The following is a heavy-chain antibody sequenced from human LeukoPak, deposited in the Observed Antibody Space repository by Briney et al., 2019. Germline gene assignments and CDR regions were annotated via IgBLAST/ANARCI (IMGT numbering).Heavy chain of an antibody. J-gene: IGHJ5*02. V-gene: IGHV4-34*01. CDR2: INHSGST. CDR3: ARGGVLCVGEYGFGGPLNWFDP. Sequence: PSETLSLTCAVYGGSFSGYYWSWIRQPPGKGLEWIGEINHSGSTNYNPSLKSRVTISVDTSKNQFSLKLSSVTAGDTAVYYCARGGVLCVGEYGFGGPLNWFDPWGQGTLVTVSS. D-gene: IGHD3-10*01. CDR1: GGSFSGYY.